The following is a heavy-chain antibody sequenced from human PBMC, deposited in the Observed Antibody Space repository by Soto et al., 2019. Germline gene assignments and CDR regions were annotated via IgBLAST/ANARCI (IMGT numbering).Heavy chain of an antibody. V-gene: IGHV1-69*12. CDR3: ARGGNTIFGVVIMAWFDP. CDR1: GGTFSSYA. J-gene: IGHJ5*02. D-gene: IGHD3-3*01. Sequence: QVQLVQSGAEVKKPGSSVKVSCKASGGTFSSYAISWVRQAPGQGLEWMGGIIPIFGTANYAQKFQGRVTITADXXTXTXXMELRSLRSEDTAVYYWARGGNTIFGVVIMAWFDPWGQGTLVTVSS. CDR2: IIPIFGTA.